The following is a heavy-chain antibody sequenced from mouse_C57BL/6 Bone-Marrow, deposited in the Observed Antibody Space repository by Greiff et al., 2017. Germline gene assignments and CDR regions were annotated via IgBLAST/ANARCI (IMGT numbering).Heavy chain of an antibody. CDR2: ISSGGSYT. Sequence: EVQLVESGGDLVKPGGSLKLSCAASGFTFSSYGMSWVRQTPDKRLEWVATISSGGSYTYYPDSVKGRFTISRDNAKNTLYLQMSSLKSEDTAMYYCARHGNCGSSYGLFDYWGQGTTLTVSS. CDR3: ARHGNCGSSYGLFDY. J-gene: IGHJ2*01. CDR1: GFTFSSYG. D-gene: IGHD1-1*01. V-gene: IGHV5-6*01.